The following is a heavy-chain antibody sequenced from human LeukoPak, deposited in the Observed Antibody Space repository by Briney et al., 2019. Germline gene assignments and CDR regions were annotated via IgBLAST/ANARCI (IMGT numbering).Heavy chain of an antibody. Sequence: PSETLSLTCAVYGGSFSGYYWSWIRQPPGKGLEWIGEINHSGSTNYNPSLKSRVTISVDTSKNQFSLKLSSVTAADTAVYCCARGRIVVRANWFDPWGQGTLVTVSS. J-gene: IGHJ5*02. CDR1: GGSFSGYY. D-gene: IGHD3-22*01. V-gene: IGHV4-34*01. CDR3: ARGRIVVRANWFDP. CDR2: INHSGST.